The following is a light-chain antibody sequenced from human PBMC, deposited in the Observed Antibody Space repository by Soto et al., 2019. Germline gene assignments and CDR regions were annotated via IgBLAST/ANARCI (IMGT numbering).Light chain of an antibody. J-gene: IGKJ5*01. Sequence: EIVLTQSPATLSLSPGERATLSCRASQSVSIYLAWYQQKPGQAPRLLIYDTSNMAAGIPARFSARGSGTDFTLILSRLEHEDSAVYYFQHRRILPPSPVGRGTRLEI. CDR1: QSVSIY. V-gene: IGKV3-11*01. CDR2: DTS. CDR3: QHRRILPPSP.